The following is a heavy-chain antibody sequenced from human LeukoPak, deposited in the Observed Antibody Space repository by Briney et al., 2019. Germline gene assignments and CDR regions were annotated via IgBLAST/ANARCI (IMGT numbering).Heavy chain of an antibody. J-gene: IGHJ4*02. Sequence: SETLSLTCTVSGGSISSYYWSWIRQPAGKGLEWIGRIYTSGSTNYNASLKSRVSMSVDTSKNQFSLKLSSVAAADTAVFYCARENSGSYREFDYWGQGTLVTVSS. CDR1: GGSISSYY. CDR2: IYTSGST. V-gene: IGHV4-4*07. D-gene: IGHD1-26*01. CDR3: ARENSGSYREFDY.